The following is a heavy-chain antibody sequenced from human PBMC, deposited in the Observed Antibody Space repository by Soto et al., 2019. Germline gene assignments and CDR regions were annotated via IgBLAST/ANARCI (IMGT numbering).Heavy chain of an antibody. CDR2: INAGNGNT. D-gene: IGHD6-19*01. Sequence: ASVKVSCKASGYTFTSYAMHWVRQAPGQRLEWMGWINAGNGNTKYSQKFQGRVTITRDTSASTAYMELSSLRSEDTAVYYCAGASSGWSSFDYWGQRTLVRVSS. CDR1: GYTFTSYA. J-gene: IGHJ4*02. CDR3: AGASSGWSSFDY. V-gene: IGHV1-3*01.